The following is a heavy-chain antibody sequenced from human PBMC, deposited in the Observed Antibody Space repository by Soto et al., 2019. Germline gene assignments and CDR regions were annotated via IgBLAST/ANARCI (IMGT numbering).Heavy chain of an antibody. CDR2: ISAYNGNT. CDR1: GYTFTSYG. CDR3: AREGAITMVRGVITYYYYGMDV. V-gene: IGHV1-18*01. Sequence: ASVKVSCKASGYTFTSYGISWVRQAPGQGLEWMGWISAYNGNTNYAQKLQGRVTMTTDTSTSTAYMELRSLRSDDTAVYYCAREGAITMVRGVITYYYYGMDVWGQGTTVTVS. D-gene: IGHD3-10*01. J-gene: IGHJ6*02.